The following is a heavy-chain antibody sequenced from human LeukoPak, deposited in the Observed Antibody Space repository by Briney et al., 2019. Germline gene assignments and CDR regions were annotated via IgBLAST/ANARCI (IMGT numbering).Heavy chain of an antibody. J-gene: IGHJ4*02. CDR3: AKSARLRFLEWLLYPFDY. V-gene: IGHV1-2*02. Sequence: GASVKVSCKASGYTFTGYYMHWVRQAPGQGLEWMGWINPNSGGTNYAQKCQGRVTMTRDTSISTAYMELSRLRSDDTAVYYCAKSARLRFLEWLLYPFDYWGQGTLATVSS. CDR2: INPNSGGT. D-gene: IGHD3-3*01. CDR1: GYTFTGYY.